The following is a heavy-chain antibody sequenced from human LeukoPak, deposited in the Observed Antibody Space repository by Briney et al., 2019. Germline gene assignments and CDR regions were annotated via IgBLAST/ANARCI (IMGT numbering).Heavy chain of an antibody. Sequence: SETLSLTCAVSGGSISSGGYSWSWIRQPPGKGLEWIGYIYHSGSTYYSPSLKSRVTISVDRSKNQFSLKLSSVTAADTAVYYCARVRVGATQYFDYWGQGTLVTVSS. CDR2: IYHSGST. D-gene: IGHD1-26*01. CDR1: GGSISSGGYS. V-gene: IGHV4-30-2*01. J-gene: IGHJ4*02. CDR3: ARVRVGATQYFDY.